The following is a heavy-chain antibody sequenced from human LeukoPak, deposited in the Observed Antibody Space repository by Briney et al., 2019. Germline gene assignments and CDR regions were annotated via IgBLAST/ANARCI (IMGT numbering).Heavy chain of an antibody. CDR1: GGSVSSGSYY. V-gene: IGHV4-61*01. Sequence: SETLSLTCTVSGGSVSSGSYYWSWLRQPPGKGLEWIGYIYYSGSTNYNPSLKSRVTISVDTSKNQFSLKLSSVTAADTAVYYCARGFDRETYYFDYWGQGTLVTVSS. CDR2: IYYSGST. D-gene: IGHD3-9*01. CDR3: ARGFDRETYYFDY. J-gene: IGHJ4*02.